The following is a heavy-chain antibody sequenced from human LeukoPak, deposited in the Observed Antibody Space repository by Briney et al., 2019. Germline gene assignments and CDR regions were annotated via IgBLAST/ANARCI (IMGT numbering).Heavy chain of an antibody. V-gene: IGHV3-23*01. J-gene: IGHJ3*02. CDR3: ARTRGGLWTGAFDI. D-gene: IGHD2-21*01. CDR2: ISGSGGST. CDR1: RFTFSTYA. Sequence: PGGSLRLSCAASRFTFSTYAMSWVRQAPGKGLEWVSTISGSGGSTYYADSVKGRFTISRDNSKNTLYLQMNSLRAEDTAVYYCARTRGGLWTGAFDIWGQGTMVTVSS.